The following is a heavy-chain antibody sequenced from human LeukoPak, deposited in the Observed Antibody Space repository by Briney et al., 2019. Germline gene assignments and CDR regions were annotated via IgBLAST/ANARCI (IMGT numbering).Heavy chain of an antibody. J-gene: IGHJ4*02. CDR1: GYSISSGYY. CDR2: IYHSGST. D-gene: IGHD3-22*01. CDR3: ARDKDERGYYYDSSGYQTLLDY. V-gene: IGHV4-38-2*02. Sequence: PSETLSLTCTVSGYSISSGYYWGWIRQPPGKGLEWIGSIYHSGSTYYNPSLKSRVTISVDTSKNQFSLKLSSVTAADTAVYYCARDKDERGYYYDSSGYQTLLDYWGQGTLVTVSS.